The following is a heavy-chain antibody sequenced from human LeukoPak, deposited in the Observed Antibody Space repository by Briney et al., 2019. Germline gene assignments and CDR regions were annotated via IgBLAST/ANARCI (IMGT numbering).Heavy chain of an antibody. CDR2: IRPGGDVT. CDR1: GFTFSNYA. Sequence: PGGSLRLSCAAAGFTFSNYAMSWVRQAPGRGLEWVSAIRPGGDVTYYADSVKGRFTISRDNSKNTLYLQMNSLRAEDTAVYYCARLNLGYGYFLEATKRDYWGQGTLVTVSS. V-gene: IGHV3-23*01. D-gene: IGHD5-18*01. CDR3: ARLNLGYGYFLEATKRDY. J-gene: IGHJ4*02.